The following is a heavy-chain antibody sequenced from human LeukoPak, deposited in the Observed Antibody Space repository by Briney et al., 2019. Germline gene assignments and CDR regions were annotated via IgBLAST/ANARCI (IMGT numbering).Heavy chain of an antibody. CDR2: IYYSGST. D-gene: IGHD6-13*01. Sequence: SETLSLTCTVSGGSISSYYWSWIRQPPGKGLEWIGYIYYSGSTNYNPSLKSRVTISVDTSKNQFSLKLRSVTAADTAVYYCATVSDSSSWNYYYYMDVWGKGTTVTISS. CDR1: GGSISSYY. V-gene: IGHV4-59*01. J-gene: IGHJ6*03. CDR3: ATVSDSSSWNYYYYMDV.